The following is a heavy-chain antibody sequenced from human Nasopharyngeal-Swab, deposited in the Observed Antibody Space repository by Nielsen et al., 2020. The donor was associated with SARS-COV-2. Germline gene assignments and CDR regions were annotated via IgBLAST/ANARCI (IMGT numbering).Heavy chain of an antibody. D-gene: IGHD3-16*01. J-gene: IGHJ4*02. CDR3: ARAMITFGGVTHFDY. CDR2: IYYSGST. V-gene: IGHV4-39*07. Sequence: GSLRLSCTVSGGSISSSSYYWGWIRQPPGKGLEWIGSIYYSGSTYYNPSLKSRVTISVDTSKNQFSLKLSSVTAADTAVYYCARAMITFGGVTHFDYWGQGTLVTVSS. CDR1: GGSISSSSYY.